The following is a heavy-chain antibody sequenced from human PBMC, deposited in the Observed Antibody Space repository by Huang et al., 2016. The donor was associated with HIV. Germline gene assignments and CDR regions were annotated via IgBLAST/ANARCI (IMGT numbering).Heavy chain of an antibody. J-gene: IGHJ2*01. V-gene: IGHV4-34*02. CDR1: GGSFSGYY. CDR3: ARDVNFYDSTGYHSPYWYFDL. Sequence: QVHLQQWGAGLLKPSETLSLTCAVYGGSFSGYYWTWIRQSPGKGLEWIGDINHRGITNYNPSLKSRGIMTGDASRNQFSLKRRSVTAADTAVYYCARDVNFYDSTGYHSPYWYFDLWGRGALVTVSS. D-gene: IGHD3-9*01. CDR2: INHRGIT.